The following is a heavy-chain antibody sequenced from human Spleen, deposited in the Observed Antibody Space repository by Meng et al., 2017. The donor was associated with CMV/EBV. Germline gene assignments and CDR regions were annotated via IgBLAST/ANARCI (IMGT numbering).Heavy chain of an antibody. Sequence: GSMRPAYAASRCSLSSYRLRWVRNATGGGLVWVTRISTSGNYAKYADSVKGRFTISRANVKKTLYLQINSLRGEGTAVYYCVAAVNFWDQGTLVTVSS. J-gene: IGHJ4*02. CDR1: RCSLSSYR. D-gene: IGHD2-15*01. V-gene: IGHV3-74*01. CDR2: ISTSGNYA. CDR3: VAAVNF.